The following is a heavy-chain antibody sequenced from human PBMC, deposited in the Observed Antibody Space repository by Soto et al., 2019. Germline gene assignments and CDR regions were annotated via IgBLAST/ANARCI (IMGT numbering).Heavy chain of an antibody. Sequence: SVKVSCMVSGDTLTDLSMRWAREAPGKGQDWMGGFDPEDGETIYAQKFQGRVTMTEDTSTDTAYMELSSLRSEDTAVYHCATDGWSHAFDIWGPATIVTVS. CDR2: FDPEDGET. D-gene: IGHD2-2*03. CDR1: GDTLTDLS. J-gene: IGHJ3*02. V-gene: IGHV1-24*01. CDR3: ATDGWSHAFDI.